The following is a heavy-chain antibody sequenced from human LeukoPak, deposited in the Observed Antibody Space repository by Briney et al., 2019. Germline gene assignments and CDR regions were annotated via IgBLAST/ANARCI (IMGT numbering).Heavy chain of an antibody. V-gene: IGHV4-59*08. Sequence: SETLSLTCTVSGGSISSHYWSWIRQPPGKGLEWIGYIYYSGSTNYNPSLKSRVTISVDTSKNQFSLKLSSVTAADTAVYYCARHGGDTDTAMLTAFDYWGQGTLVTVSS. CDR1: GGSISSHY. J-gene: IGHJ4*02. D-gene: IGHD5-18*01. CDR2: IYYSGST. CDR3: ARHGGDTDTAMLTAFDY.